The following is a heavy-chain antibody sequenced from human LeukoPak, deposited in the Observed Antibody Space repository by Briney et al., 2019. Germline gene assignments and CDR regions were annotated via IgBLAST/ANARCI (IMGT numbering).Heavy chain of an antibody. D-gene: IGHD3-22*01. CDR3: ARGGYYYDSSGYYQPSNDAFDI. CDR2: ISAYNGNT. J-gene: IGHJ3*02. Sequence: SVKVSCKASGYTFTSYGISWVRQAPGQGLEWMGWISAYNGNTNYAQKLQGRVTMTTDTSTSTAHMELRSLRSDDTAVYYCARGGYYYDSSGYYQPSNDAFDIWGQGTMVTVSS. CDR1: GYTFTSYG. V-gene: IGHV1-18*01.